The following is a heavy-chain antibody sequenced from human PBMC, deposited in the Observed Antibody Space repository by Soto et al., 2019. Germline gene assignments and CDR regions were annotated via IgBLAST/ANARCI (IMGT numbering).Heavy chain of an antibody. V-gene: IGHV3-23*01. D-gene: IGHD6-13*01. CDR2: ITDSGTGA. CDR3: AKGLINGRWYAED. J-gene: IGHJ4*02. CDR1: GFTFSSCV. Sequence: EVHLLETGGGLVHPGGFRRLSCGASGFTFSSCVMTWVRQAPGKGLEWVSCITDSGTGAYYADSVKGRFTISRDNSKNTMYLQMNNLRAEDTGVYYCAKGLINGRWYAEDWGQGTLVTVSS.